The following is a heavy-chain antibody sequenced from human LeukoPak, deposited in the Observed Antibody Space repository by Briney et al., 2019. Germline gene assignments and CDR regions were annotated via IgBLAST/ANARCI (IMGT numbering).Heavy chain of an antibody. CDR2: IFSDGNT. V-gene: IGHV4-59*08. CDR1: GDSIRKHH. D-gene: IGHD4-17*01. CDR3: ARRNYGDYDHYFDS. Sequence: SETLSLTCSVSGDSIRKHHWTWIRQPPGKGLEWIGFIFSDGNTNFNPSLKSRVTMSVDTSRNQFSLKLRSVTAADTAVYYCARRNYGDYDHYFDSWGQGALVTVSS. J-gene: IGHJ4*02.